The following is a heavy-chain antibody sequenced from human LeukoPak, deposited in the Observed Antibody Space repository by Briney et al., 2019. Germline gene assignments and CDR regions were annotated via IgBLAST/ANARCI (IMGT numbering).Heavy chain of an antibody. CDR2: IYYTGST. CDR3: ARQKYYYGSGFDY. Sequence: PSETLSLTCTVSGGSVSSGSYYWSWIRQPPGKGLEWIGTIYYTGSTYYNPSLRSRVTISADTSKNQFSLKLSSVTAADTAFYYCARQKYYYGSGFDYWGQGTLVTVSS. J-gene: IGHJ4*02. V-gene: IGHV4-39*01. CDR1: GGSVSSGSYY. D-gene: IGHD3-10*01.